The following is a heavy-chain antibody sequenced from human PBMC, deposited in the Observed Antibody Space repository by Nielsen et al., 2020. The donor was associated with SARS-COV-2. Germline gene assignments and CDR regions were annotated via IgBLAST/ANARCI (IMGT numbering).Heavy chain of an antibody. CDR2: INPNSGGT. CDR1: GYTFTGYY. Sequence: ASVKVSCKASGYTFTGYYMHWVRQAPGQGLEWMGRINPNSGGTNYAQKFQGRVTMTRDTSISTAYMELSRLRSDDTAVYYCAREGAGVAATRGAFDIWGQGTMVTVSS. D-gene: IGHD2-15*01. V-gene: IGHV1-2*06. CDR3: AREGAGVAATRGAFDI. J-gene: IGHJ3*02.